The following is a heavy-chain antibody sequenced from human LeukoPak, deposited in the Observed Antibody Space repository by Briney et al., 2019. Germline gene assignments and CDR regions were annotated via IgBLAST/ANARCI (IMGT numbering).Heavy chain of an antibody. V-gene: IGHV3-23*01. CDR2: IRDSGSST. Sequence: GGSLRLSCAASGFTFSSYAMSWVRQAPGKGLEWVSAIRDSGSSTHYADSVKGRFTISRDNARNSLYLQMNNLRGEDTAIYYCARDAGNSGYGCDLWGQGTLVTVSS. CDR1: GFTFSSYA. CDR3: ARDAGNSGYGCDL. D-gene: IGHD5-12*01. J-gene: IGHJ5*02.